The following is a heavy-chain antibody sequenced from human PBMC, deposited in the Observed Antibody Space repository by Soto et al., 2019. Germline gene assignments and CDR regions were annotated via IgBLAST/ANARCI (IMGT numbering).Heavy chain of an antibody. J-gene: IGHJ3*02. CDR2: ISAYNGNT. CDR1: GYTFTSYG. V-gene: IGHV1-18*01. CDR3: ARGDSGGAMVRGVIIGAFDI. D-gene: IGHD3-10*01. Sequence: ASVKVSCKASGYTFTSYGISWVRQAPGQGLEWMGWISAYNGNTNYAQKLQGRVTMTTDTSTSTAYMELRSLRSDDTAVYYCARGDSGGAMVRGVIIGAFDIWGQGTMVT.